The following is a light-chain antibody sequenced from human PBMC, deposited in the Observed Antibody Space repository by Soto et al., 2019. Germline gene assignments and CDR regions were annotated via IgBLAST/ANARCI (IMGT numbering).Light chain of an antibody. Sequence: QSALTQPASVSGSPGQSITISCTGTSSDVGAYNYVSWYQQYPGKAPKLILYDVAHRPSGVSYRFSGSKSDNTASLTISGLQPEDEAEYYCSSYPHSDTYLLGTGTKVTVL. CDR3: SSYPHSDTYL. CDR1: SSDVGAYNY. J-gene: IGLJ1*01. V-gene: IGLV2-14*03. CDR2: DVA.